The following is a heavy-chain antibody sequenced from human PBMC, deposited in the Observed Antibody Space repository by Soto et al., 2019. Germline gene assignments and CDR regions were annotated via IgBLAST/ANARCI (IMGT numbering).Heavy chain of an antibody. Sequence: GASVKVSCKASGYTFTSYGISWVRQAPGQGLEWMGWISAYNGNTNYAQKLQGRVTMTTDTSTSTAYMELRSLRSDDTAVYYCARGLYDFWSGYSYYYYYGMDVWGQGTTVTVSS. J-gene: IGHJ6*02. CDR2: ISAYNGNT. CDR3: ARGLYDFWSGYSYYYYYGMDV. CDR1: GYTFTSYG. D-gene: IGHD3-3*01. V-gene: IGHV1-18*01.